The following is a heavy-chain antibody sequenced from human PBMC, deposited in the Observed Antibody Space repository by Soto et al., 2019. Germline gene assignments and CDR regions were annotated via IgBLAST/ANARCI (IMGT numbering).Heavy chain of an antibody. CDR3: ASNDIVVVPAATATYYFDY. Sequence: PGGSLRLSCAASGLTFSSYGMHWVRQAPGKGLEWVAVISYDGSNKYYADSVKGRFTISRDNSKNTLYLQMNSLRAEDTAVYYCASNDIVVVPAATATYYFDYWGQGTLVTVSS. V-gene: IGHV3-30*03. J-gene: IGHJ4*02. CDR2: ISYDGSNK. D-gene: IGHD2-2*01. CDR1: GLTFSSYG.